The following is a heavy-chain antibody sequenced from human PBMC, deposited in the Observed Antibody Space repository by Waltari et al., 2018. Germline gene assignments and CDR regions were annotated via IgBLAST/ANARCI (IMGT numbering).Heavy chain of an antibody. Sequence: EVQLLESGGGLVQPGGSLRLSCAASGFTFSSYAMSWVRQAPGKGLEWVSAISGSGGSTYYADSVKGRFTISRDNSKNTLYLQMNSLRAEDTAVYYCAKWGSYYDILTGYYIGDYWGQGTLVTVSS. J-gene: IGHJ4*02. CDR1: GFTFSSYA. CDR2: ISGSGGST. CDR3: AKWGSYYDILTGYYIGDY. V-gene: IGHV3-23*01. D-gene: IGHD3-9*01.